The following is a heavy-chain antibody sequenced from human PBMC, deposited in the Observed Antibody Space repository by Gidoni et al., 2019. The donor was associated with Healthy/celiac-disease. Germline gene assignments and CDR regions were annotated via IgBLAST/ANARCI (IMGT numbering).Heavy chain of an antibody. CDR1: GGSISSSSYY. CDR3: ASTRKYYDSSGYRHDAFDI. CDR2: IYYSGST. V-gene: IGHV4-39*01. Sequence: GGSISSSSYYWGWIRQPPGKGLEWIGSIYYSGSTYYNPSLKSRVTISVDTSKNQFSLKLSSVTAADTAVYYCASTRKYYDSSGYRHDAFDIWGQGTMVTVSS. D-gene: IGHD3-22*01. J-gene: IGHJ3*02.